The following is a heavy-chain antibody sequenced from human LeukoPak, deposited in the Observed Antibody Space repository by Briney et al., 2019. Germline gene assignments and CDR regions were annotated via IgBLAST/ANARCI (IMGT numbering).Heavy chain of an antibody. V-gene: IGHV1-18*01. CDR3: ASPYCSGGTCYAHDAFDI. J-gene: IGHJ3*02. D-gene: IGHD2-15*01. Sequence: ASVKVSCKASGYTFTSYGISWVRQAPGQGLEWMGWISVYNGNTNYAQKLQGRVTMTTDTSTSTACMELRSLRSDDTAVYYCASPYCSGGTCYAHDAFDIWGQGTMATVSS. CDR1: GYTFTSYG. CDR2: ISVYNGNT.